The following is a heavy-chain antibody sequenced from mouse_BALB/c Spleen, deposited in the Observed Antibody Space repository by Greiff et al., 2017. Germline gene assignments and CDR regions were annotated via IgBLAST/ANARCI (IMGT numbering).Heavy chain of an antibody. CDR3: ARSPDGYSDY. D-gene: IGHD2-3*01. Sequence: EVQVVESGGGLVKPGGSLKLSCAASGFTFSDYYMYWVRQTPEKRLEWVATISDGGSYTYYPDSVKGRFTISRDNAKNNLYLQMSSLKSEDTAMYYCARSPDGYSDYWGQGTTLTVSS. J-gene: IGHJ2*01. V-gene: IGHV5-4*02. CDR1: GFTFSDYY. CDR2: ISDGGSYT.